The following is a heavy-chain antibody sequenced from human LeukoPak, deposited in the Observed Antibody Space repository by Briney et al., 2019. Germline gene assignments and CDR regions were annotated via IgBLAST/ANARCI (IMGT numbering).Heavy chain of an antibody. CDR2: INPSGGST. D-gene: IGHD4-11*01. V-gene: IGHV1-46*01. J-gene: IGHJ5*02. CDR3: ARDGAVTTVTTEAWFDP. CDR1: GYTFTSYY. Sequence: GASVKVSCKASGYTFTSYYMHWVRQAPGQGLEWMGIINPSGGSTGYAQKFQGRVTMTRDMSTSTVYMELSSLRSEDTAVYYCARDGAVTTVTTEAWFDPWGQGTLVTVSS.